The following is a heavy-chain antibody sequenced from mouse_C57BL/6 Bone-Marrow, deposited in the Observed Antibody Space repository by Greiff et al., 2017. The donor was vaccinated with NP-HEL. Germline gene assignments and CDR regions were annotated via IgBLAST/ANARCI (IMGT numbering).Heavy chain of an antibody. CDR2: IRLKSDNYAT. D-gene: IGHD2-13*01. V-gene: IGHV6-3*01. CDR3: KTRTVTWYFDV. J-gene: IGHJ1*03. Sequence: EVMLVESGGGLVQPGGSMKLSCVASGFTFSNYWMNWVRQSPEKGLEWVAQIRLKSDNYATHYAESVKGRFTISRDDSKSRFYLQINNLRPKDTGIYYCKTRTVTWYFDVWGTGTTVTVSS. CDR1: GFTFSNYW.